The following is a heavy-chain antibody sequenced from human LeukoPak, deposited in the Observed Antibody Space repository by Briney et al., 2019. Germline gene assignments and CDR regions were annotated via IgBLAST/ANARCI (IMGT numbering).Heavy chain of an antibody. V-gene: IGHV3-23*01. J-gene: IGHJ4*02. CDR3: AKSYSSGWYDFDY. CDR1: GLTFSSYA. D-gene: IGHD6-19*01. CDR2: ISTSGGVT. Sequence: PGGSLRPSCAASGLTFSSYAMSWVRQAPGKGLEWVSAISTSGGVTYYADSVRGRFTISRDNSKNTLYLQMNSLRAEDTALYYCAKSYSSGWYDFDYWGQGTLVTVSS.